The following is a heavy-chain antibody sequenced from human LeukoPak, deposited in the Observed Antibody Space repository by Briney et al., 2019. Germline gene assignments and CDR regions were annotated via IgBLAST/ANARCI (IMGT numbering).Heavy chain of an antibody. D-gene: IGHD2-15*01. J-gene: IGHJ3*02. CDR1: GFTFDDYA. CDR2: ISWNSGSI. CDR3: AKGYCSGGSCPSPLDAFDI. V-gene: IGHV3-9*03. Sequence: GRSLRLSCAASGFTFDDYAMHWVRQAPGKGLEWVSGISWNSGSIGYADSVKGRFTISRDNAKNSLYLQMKSLRAEDMALYYCAKGYCSGGSCPSPLDAFDIWGQGTLVTVSS.